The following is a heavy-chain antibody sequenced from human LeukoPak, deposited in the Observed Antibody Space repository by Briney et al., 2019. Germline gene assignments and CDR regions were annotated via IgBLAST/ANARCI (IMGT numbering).Heavy chain of an antibody. Sequence: ASVTVSCKASGYTFTSYYMHWVRQAPGQGLEWMGIINPSGGSTSYAQKFQGRVTMTRDTSTSTVYMELSSLRSEDTAVYYCARDSEANYYDSSGYLFDYWGQGTLVTVSS. CDR1: GYTFTSYY. D-gene: IGHD3-22*01. J-gene: IGHJ4*02. CDR3: ARDSEANYYDSSGYLFDY. V-gene: IGHV1-46*01. CDR2: INPSGGST.